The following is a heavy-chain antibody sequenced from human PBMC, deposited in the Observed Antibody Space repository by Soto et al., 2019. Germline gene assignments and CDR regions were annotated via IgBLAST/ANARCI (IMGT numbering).Heavy chain of an antibody. CDR2: ISGSGDST. CDR1: GFTFSSYA. CDR3: AKGVPGIAVAGTGYFQH. V-gene: IGHV3-23*01. D-gene: IGHD6-19*01. Sequence: EVQLLESGGGLVQPGGSLRLSCAASGFTFSSYAMSWVRQAPGKGLEWVSGISGSGDSTYYADSVKGRFTISRDNSKKTRQLQMNSLRAEDTAVYYCAKGVPGIAVAGTGYFQHWGQGTLVTVSS. J-gene: IGHJ1*01.